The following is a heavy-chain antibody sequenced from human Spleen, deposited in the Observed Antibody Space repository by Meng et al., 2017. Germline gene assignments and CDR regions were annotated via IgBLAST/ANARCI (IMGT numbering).Heavy chain of an antibody. CDR2: MKSNVDGGTV. CDR1: GFTFSNAW. V-gene: IGHV3-15*01. J-gene: IGHJ4*02. Sequence: GASLKISCAASGFTFSNAWMTWVRQAPGKGLEWIGRMKSNVDGGTVDYAAAVKGRFFISRDDSENTFYLQMNSLRPEDTAVYSCARGVEALVITWGLDHWGQGTLVTVSS. CDR3: ARGVEALVITWGLDH. D-gene: IGHD3-22*01.